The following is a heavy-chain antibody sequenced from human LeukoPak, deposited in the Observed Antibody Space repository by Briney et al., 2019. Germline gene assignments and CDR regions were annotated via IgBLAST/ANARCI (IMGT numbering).Heavy chain of an antibody. CDR1: GFTVSSNY. V-gene: IGHV3-66*02. CDR2: IYSGGST. J-gene: IGHJ6*03. CDR3: ARDLRFTALGYYYYYMDV. D-gene: IGHD3-16*01. Sequence: PGGSLRLSCAASGFTVSSNYMSWVRQAPGKGLEWVSVIYSGGSTYYADSVKGRFTISRDNSKNTLCLQMNSLRAEDTAVYYCARDLRFTALGYYYYYMDVWGKGTTVTVSS.